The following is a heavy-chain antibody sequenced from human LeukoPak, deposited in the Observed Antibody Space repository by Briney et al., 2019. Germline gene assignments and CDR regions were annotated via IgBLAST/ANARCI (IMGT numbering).Heavy chain of an antibody. CDR1: GSTFTDDY. J-gene: IGHJ5*02. CDR3: ARESGYCTNGVCYSWFDP. D-gene: IGHD2-8*01. V-gene: IGHV1-46*01. Sequence: ASVKVSCKASGSTFTDDYMHWVRQAPGQGLEWMGIINPSGGSTSYAQKFQGRVTMTRDTSTSTVYMELSSLRSEDTAVYYCARESGYCTNGVCYSWFDPWGQGTLVTVSS. CDR2: INPSGGST.